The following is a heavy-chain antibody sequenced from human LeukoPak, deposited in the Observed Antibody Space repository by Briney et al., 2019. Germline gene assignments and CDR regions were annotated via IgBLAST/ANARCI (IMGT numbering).Heavy chain of an antibody. Sequence: ASVTVSCKASGYPFTTYGIDWVRQAPGQGVEWMGWISTYNGDTNYAQKFQGRVTITTDTSTNTAYIELRSLTSDDTAAYYCAREWWGYDVLTGDNWFDPWGQGTLVIVSS. D-gene: IGHD3-9*01. CDR3: AREWWGYDVLTGDNWFDP. J-gene: IGHJ5*02. V-gene: IGHV1-18*01. CDR2: ISTYNGDT. CDR1: GYPFTTYG.